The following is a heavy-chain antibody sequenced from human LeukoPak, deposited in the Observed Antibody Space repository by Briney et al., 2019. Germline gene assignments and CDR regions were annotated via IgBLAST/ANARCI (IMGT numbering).Heavy chain of an antibody. Sequence: PGGSLRLSCAASGFTFDDYAMHWVRQAPGKGLEWVSGISWNSGSIGYADSVKGRFTISRDNAKNSLYLQMNSLRAEDTALYYCAKDIGSLNVEGVHYWGQGTLVTVSS. CDR1: GFTFDDYA. CDR2: ISWNSGSI. D-gene: IGHD3-10*01. J-gene: IGHJ4*02. CDR3: AKDIGSLNVEGVHY. V-gene: IGHV3-9*01.